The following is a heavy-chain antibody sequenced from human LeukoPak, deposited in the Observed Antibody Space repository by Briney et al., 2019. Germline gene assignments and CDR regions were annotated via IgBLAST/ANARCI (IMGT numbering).Heavy chain of an antibody. CDR1: GFRFSSYC. D-gene: IGHD1-14*01. CDR3: ASQPSAADVDY. V-gene: IGHV3-7*01. CDR2: IKQYGSAK. J-gene: IGHJ4*02. Sequence: GGSLRLSCAASGFRFSSYCMTWVRQAPGKGLERVANIKQYGSAKSYVDSVKGRFTISRDNAKNSLYLQMNSLRDEDTGVYYCASQPSAADVDYWGQGTLVTVSS.